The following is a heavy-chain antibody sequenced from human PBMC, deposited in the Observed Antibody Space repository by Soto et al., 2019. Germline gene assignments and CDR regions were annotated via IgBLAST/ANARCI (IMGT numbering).Heavy chain of an antibody. CDR1: GFTFSSYS. J-gene: IGHJ4*02. V-gene: IGHV3-21*01. CDR2: ISSSSSYI. Sequence: GGSLRLSCAASGFTFSSYSMNWVRQAPGKGLEWVSSISSSSSYIYYADSVKGRFTISRDNAKNSLYLQMNSLRAEDTAVYYCARDSGYDILTGYPPTGFYWGQGTLVTVSS. D-gene: IGHD3-9*01. CDR3: ARDSGYDILTGYPPTGFY.